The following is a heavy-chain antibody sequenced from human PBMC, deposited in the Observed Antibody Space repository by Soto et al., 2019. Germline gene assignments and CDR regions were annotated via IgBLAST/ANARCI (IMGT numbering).Heavy chain of an antibody. V-gene: IGHV1-18*01. Sequence: ASVKVSCKASGYTFTSYGISWVRHAPGQGLEWMGWISAYNGNTNYAQKLQGRVTMTTDTSTSTAYTELRSLRSDDTAVYYCARADYDILTGSQTQFDYWGQGTLVTVSS. CDR1: GYTFTSYG. D-gene: IGHD3-9*01. CDR2: ISAYNGNT. CDR3: ARADYDILTGSQTQFDY. J-gene: IGHJ4*02.